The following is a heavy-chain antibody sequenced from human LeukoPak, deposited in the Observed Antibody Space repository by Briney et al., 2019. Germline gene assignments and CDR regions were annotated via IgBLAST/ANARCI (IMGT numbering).Heavy chain of an antibody. D-gene: IGHD6-13*01. CDR1: GYSISSGYY. J-gene: IGHJ4*02. CDR3: ATVYSSSWYYFDY. V-gene: IGHV4-38-2*02. CDR2: IYHSGST. Sequence: PSETLSLTCTVSGYSISSGYYWGWIRQPPGKGLEWIGSIYHSGSTYYNPSLKSRVTISVDTSKNQFSLKLSSVTAADTAVYYCATVYSSSWYYFDYWGQGTLVTVSS.